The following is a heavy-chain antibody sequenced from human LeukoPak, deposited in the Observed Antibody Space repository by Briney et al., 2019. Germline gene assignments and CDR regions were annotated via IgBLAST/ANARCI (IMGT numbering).Heavy chain of an antibody. V-gene: IGHV1-2*02. Sequence: ASVKVSCKASVYTFTGYYMHWVRQAPGQGLEWMGWSNPNSGGTNYAQKFQGRVTMTRDTSISTAYMELSRLRSDDTAVYYCARGRILKRHSAEYFQHWGQGTLVTVSS. CDR2: SNPNSGGT. J-gene: IGHJ1*01. CDR1: VYTFTGYY. CDR3: ARGRILKRHSAEYFQH. D-gene: IGHD1-1*01.